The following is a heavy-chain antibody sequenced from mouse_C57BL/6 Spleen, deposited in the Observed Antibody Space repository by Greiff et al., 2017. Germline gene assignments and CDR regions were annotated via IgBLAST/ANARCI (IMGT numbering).Heavy chain of an antibody. D-gene: IGHD1-1*01. Sequence: EVMLVESGGGLVKPGGSLKLSCAASGFTFSDYGMHWVRQAPEKGLEWVAYISSGSSTNYYADTVKGRFTISRDNAKNTLFLQMTSLRTEDTAMYYCARTRTTVVASYYAMDYWCQGTSVTVSS. V-gene: IGHV5-17*01. CDR3: ARTRTTVVASYYAMDY. J-gene: IGHJ4*01. CDR2: ISSGSSTN. CDR1: GFTFSDYG.